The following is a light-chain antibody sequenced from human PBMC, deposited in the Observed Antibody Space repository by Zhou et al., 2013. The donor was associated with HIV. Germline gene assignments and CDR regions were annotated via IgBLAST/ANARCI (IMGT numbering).Light chain of an antibody. CDR2: VAA. J-gene: IGKJ1*01. CDR1: QGIRNS. CDR3: QQFSTIPWT. Sequence: DIQMTQSPSSLSASVGDRVTITCRASQGIRNSLAWYQKKPGKAPKLLLYVAARLEDGVPSRFSGSGSGTDYTLTISSLQPEDFAVYYCQQFSTIPWTFGQGTKVEIK. V-gene: IGKV1-NL1*01.